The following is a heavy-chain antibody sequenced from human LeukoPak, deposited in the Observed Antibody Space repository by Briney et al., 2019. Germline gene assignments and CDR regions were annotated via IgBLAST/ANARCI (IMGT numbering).Heavy chain of an antibody. J-gene: IGHJ4*02. CDR3: ARGFRSGSYFDY. V-gene: IGHV4-34*01. CDR1: GGSFSGYY. CDR2: INHSGST. Sequence: SETLSLTCAVYGGSFSGYYWSWIRQPPGKGLEWIGEINHSGSTNYNPSLKSRVTISVDTSKNQFSLKLSSVTAADTAVYYCARGFRSGSYFDYWGQGTLVTVSS. D-gene: IGHD3-3*01.